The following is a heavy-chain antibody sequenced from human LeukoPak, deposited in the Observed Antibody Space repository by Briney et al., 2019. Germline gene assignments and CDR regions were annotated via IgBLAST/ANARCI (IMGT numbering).Heavy chain of an antibody. Sequence: SSYAMSWVRQPPGKGLEWIGTMYYSGNTYYNPSLKSRVTISGDTSKNQFSLKLSSVTAADTAVYYCARVLGATLFYYWGQGTLVTVSS. CDR2: MYYSGNT. CDR1: SSYA. V-gene: IGHV4-39*07. J-gene: IGHJ4*02. CDR3: ARVLGATLFYY. D-gene: IGHD1-26*01.